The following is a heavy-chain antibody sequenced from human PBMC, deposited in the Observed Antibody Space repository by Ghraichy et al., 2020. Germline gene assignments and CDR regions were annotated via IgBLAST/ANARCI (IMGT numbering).Heavy chain of an antibody. V-gene: IGHV4-4*09. CDR2: IYTSGST. D-gene: IGHD1-14*01. J-gene: IGHJ4*02. CDR1: GGSISNYY. CDR3: ARRVPGYYFDY. Sequence: KTLSLTCTVSGGSISNYYWSWIRQPPGKGLEWIGYIYTSGSTNYNPSLKSRVTISVDTSKNQFSLKLSSVTAADTAVYYCARRVPGYYFDYWGQGTLVTVSS.